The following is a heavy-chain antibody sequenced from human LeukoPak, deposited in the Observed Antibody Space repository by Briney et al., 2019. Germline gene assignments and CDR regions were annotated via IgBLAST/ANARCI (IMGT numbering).Heavy chain of an antibody. Sequence: SETLSLTCTVSGGSISSSSYYWGWLRQPPGKGLEWIGSIYYSGSTYYNPSLKSRVTISVDTSKNQFSLKLSSVTAADTAVYYCARLPHNYYVDAFDIWGQGTMVTVSS. CDR2: IYYSGST. J-gene: IGHJ3*02. V-gene: IGHV4-39*01. D-gene: IGHD3-10*02. CDR1: GGSISSSSYY. CDR3: ARLPHNYYVDAFDI.